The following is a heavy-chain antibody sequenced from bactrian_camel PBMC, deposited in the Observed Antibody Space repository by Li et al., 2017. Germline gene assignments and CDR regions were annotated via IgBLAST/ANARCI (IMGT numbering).Heavy chain of an antibody. CDR1: GYTVTAYC. CDR3: AARGPYCDTKLSVRDFTY. CDR2: IVGTKIT. D-gene: IGHD2*01. J-gene: IGHJ6*01. V-gene: IGHV3S9*01. Sequence: HVQLVESGGGSVQAGGSLTLSCLASGYTVTAYCMGWLRQGPERELEGVATIVGTKITSYADSVKGRFTISRDNAKNTVYLQMNSLKPEDTAMYYCAARGPYCDTKLSVRDFTYWGQGTQVTVS.